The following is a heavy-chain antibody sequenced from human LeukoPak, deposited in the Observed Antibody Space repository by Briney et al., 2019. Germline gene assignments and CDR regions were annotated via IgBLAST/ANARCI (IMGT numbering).Heavy chain of an antibody. D-gene: IGHD6-13*01. CDR3: ARIHSSSRETKGLYYSSGMDV. Sequence: ASVKVSCKASGYTFTSYDINWVRQATEQGLEWRGWMNPNSGNTGYAQKFQGRVTMTRNTSISTAYMQLSSLRSEDTAVYYCARIHSSSRETKGLYYSSGMDVWGQGTTVTVSS. V-gene: IGHV1-8*01. CDR2: MNPNSGNT. J-gene: IGHJ6*02. CDR1: GYTFTSYD.